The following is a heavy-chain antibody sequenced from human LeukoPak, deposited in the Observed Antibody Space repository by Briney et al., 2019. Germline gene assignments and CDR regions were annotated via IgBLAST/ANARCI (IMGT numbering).Heavy chain of an antibody. D-gene: IGHD3-10*01. V-gene: IGHV4-31*03. CDR3: ARGEYYYGSGSYGH. Sequence: SETLSLTCTVSGGSISSGGYYWSWIRQHPGKGLEWIGYIYYSGSTYYNPSLKSRVTISVDTSKNQFSLKLSSVTAADTAVYYCARGEYYYGSGSYGHWGQGTLVTVSS. CDR1: GGSISSGGYY. J-gene: IGHJ4*02. CDR2: IYYSGST.